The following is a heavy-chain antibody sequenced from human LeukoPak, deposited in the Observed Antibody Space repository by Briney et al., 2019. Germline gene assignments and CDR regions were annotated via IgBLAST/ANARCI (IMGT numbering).Heavy chain of an antibody. Sequence: SETLSLTCAVSGGSISSSNWWSWDRQPPGKGLEWIGEIYHSGSTNYNPSLKSRVTISVDTSKNQFSLKLSSVTAADTAVYYCARGYPGWFDPWGQGTLVTVSS. V-gene: IGHV4-4*02. D-gene: IGHD6-13*01. J-gene: IGHJ5*02. CDR1: GGSISSSNW. CDR2: IYHSGST. CDR3: ARGYPGWFDP.